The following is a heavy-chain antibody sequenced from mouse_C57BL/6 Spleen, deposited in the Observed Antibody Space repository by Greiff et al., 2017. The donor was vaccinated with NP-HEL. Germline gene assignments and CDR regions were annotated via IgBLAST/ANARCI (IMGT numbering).Heavy chain of an antibody. CDR1: GYTFTSYW. CDR3: ARGYGNYDYFDY. Sequence: QVQLQQPGAELVKPGASVKLSCKASGYTFTSYWMQWVKQRTGQGLEWIGEIDPSDSYTNYNQKFKGKATLTVDTSSSTAYMQLSSLTSEDSAVYYCARGYGNYDYFDYWGQGTTLTVSS. V-gene: IGHV1-50*01. J-gene: IGHJ2*01. CDR2: IDPSDSYT. D-gene: IGHD2-10*02.